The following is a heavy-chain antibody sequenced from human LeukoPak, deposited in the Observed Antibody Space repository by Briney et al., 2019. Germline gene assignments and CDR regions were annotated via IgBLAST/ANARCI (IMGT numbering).Heavy chain of an antibody. V-gene: IGHV5-51*01. J-gene: IGHJ4*02. CDR2: IYPGDSDT. D-gene: IGHD3-22*01. CDR1: GYSLTSYW. Sequence: GESLKISCKGSGYSLTSYWIGWVRQMPGKGLEWMGIIYPGDSDTRYSPSFQGQVTISADKSISTAYLQWSSLKASDTAMYYCARHSTYYYDSSGYPTAASFDYWGQGTLVTVSS. CDR3: ARHSTYYYDSSGYPTAASFDY.